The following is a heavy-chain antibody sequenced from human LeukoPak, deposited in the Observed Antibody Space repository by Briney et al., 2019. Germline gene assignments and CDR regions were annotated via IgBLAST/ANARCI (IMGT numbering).Heavy chain of an antibody. D-gene: IGHD5-18*01. Sequence: GRSLRLSCAASGFTFDDYAMHWVRQAPGKGLEWVSVIYSGGSTYYADSVKGRFTISRDNSKNTLYLQMNSLRAEDTAVYYCARGQDVDTAMVPDYWGQGTLVTVSS. CDR2: IYSGGST. CDR1: GFTFDDYA. CDR3: ARGQDVDTAMVPDY. J-gene: IGHJ4*02. V-gene: IGHV3-66*01.